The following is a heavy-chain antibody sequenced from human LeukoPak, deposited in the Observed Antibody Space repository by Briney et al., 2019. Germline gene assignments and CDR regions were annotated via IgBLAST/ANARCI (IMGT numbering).Heavy chain of an antibody. CDR1: EFTLSNYD. CDR2: IRYDRSNT. D-gene: IGHD3-10*01. CDR3: ARESEGLLWFGEPIRGLFY. J-gene: IGHJ4*02. V-gene: IGHV3-30*02. Sequence: PGGSLRLSCAAFEFTLSNYDMHWVRQAPGKGLEWVALIRYDRSNTYYADSVKGRFTISRDNSKNTLYLQMNSLRAEDTAVYYCARESEGLLWFGEPIRGLFYWGQGTLVTVSS.